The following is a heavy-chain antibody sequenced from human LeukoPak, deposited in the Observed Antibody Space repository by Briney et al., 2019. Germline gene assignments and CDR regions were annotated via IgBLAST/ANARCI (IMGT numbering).Heavy chain of an antibody. V-gene: IGHV1-46*01. CDR2: INPSGGST. CDR1: GYTFTSYY. Sequence: ASVKVSCKASGYTFTSYYMHWVRQAPGQGLEWMGIINPSGGSTSYAQKFQGRVTMTRDTSTSTVYMEPSSLRSEDTAVYYCAYQEWEHPAYFDYWGQGTLVTVSS. D-gene: IGHD1-26*01. CDR3: AYQEWEHPAYFDY. J-gene: IGHJ4*02.